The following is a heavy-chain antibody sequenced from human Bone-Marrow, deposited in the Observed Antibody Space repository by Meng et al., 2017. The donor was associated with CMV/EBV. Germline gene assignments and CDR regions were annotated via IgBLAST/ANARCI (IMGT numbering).Heavy chain of an antibody. Sequence: ASVKVSCKASGYTFTGYYMHWVRQAPGQGLEWMGWINPNSGGTKYAQKFQGRVTMTTDTSTSTAYMELRSLRSDDTAVYYCARVRAYCSSTSCYGYYGMDVWGQGTTVTVSS. CDR3: ARVRAYCSSTSCYGYYGMDV. V-gene: IGHV1-2*02. CDR1: GYTFTGYY. J-gene: IGHJ6*02. CDR2: INPNSGGT. D-gene: IGHD2-2*01.